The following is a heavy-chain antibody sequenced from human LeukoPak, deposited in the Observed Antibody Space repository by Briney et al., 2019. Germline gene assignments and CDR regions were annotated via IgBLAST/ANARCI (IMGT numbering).Heavy chain of an antibody. CDR3: AKDGGLWVSAHWGDS. CDR2: ITTSDGNT. CDR1: GFTFSSYT. V-gene: IGHV3-23*01. J-gene: IGHJ4*02. Sequence: GRSLRLSCAASGFTFSSYTMSWVRQAPGRGLEWVSTITTSDGNTYYADSVKGRFTVSRDNSKNTLFLQMNSLRAEDTAVYYCAKDGGLWVSAHWGDSWGRGTLVTVSS. D-gene: IGHD7-27*01.